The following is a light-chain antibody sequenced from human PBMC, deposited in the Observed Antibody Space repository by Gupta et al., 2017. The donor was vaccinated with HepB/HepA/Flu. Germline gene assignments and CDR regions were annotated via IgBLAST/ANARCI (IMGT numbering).Light chain of an antibody. CDR3: QSYDSSLSGSIV. V-gene: IGLV1-40*01. CDR1: SSNIGAGYD. J-gene: IGLJ2*01. Sequence: QSVLTQPPSVSGAPGQRVTISCTGSSSNIGAGYDVHWYQHLPGTAPKLLIHGNRNRPSGVPDRFSGSKSGTSASLAITGLQAEDEADYFCQSYDSSLSGSIVFGGGTKLTVL. CDR2: GNR.